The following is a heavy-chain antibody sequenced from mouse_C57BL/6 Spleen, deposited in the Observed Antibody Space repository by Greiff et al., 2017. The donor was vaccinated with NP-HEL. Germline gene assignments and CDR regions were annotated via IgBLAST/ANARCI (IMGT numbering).Heavy chain of an antibody. Sequence: DVMLVESGGGLVQPGGSMKLSCVASGFTFSNYWMNWVRQSPEKGLEWVAQIRLKSDNYATHYAESVKGRFTISRDDSKSSVYLQMNNLRAEDTGIYYCNSGPFAYWGQGTLVTVSA. CDR1: GFTFSNYW. J-gene: IGHJ3*01. D-gene: IGHD3-2*02. CDR3: NSGPFAY. V-gene: IGHV6-3*01. CDR2: IRLKSDNYAT.